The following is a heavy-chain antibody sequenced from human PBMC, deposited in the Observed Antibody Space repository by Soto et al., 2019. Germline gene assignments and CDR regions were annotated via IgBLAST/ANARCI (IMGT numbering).Heavy chain of an antibody. J-gene: IGHJ1*01. CDR1: GGTFSSYA. V-gene: IGHV1-69*12. D-gene: IGHD3-9*01. CDR2: IIPIFGTA. Sequence: QVQLVQSGAEVKKPGSSVKVSCKASGGTFSSYAISWVRQAPGQGLEWMGGIIPIFGTANYAQKFQGRVTITADESTSTAYMELSSLRSEDTAEYYCARINYDILTGPTKYFQHWGQGTLVTVSS. CDR3: ARINYDILTGPTKYFQH.